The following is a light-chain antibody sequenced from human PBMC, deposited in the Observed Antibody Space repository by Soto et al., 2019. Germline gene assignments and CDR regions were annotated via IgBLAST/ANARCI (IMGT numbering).Light chain of an antibody. CDR3: SSYAGSKGV. CDR1: SSDVGGYNY. J-gene: IGLJ1*01. CDR2: EVS. V-gene: IGLV2-8*01. Sequence: QSVLTQPPSASGSPGQSVTISCTGTSSDVGGYNYVSWYQQHPGKAPKLMIYEVSKRPSGVPDRFSGSKSGYTASLTVSGLQAEDEADYYCSSYAGSKGVFGTGTKLTVL.